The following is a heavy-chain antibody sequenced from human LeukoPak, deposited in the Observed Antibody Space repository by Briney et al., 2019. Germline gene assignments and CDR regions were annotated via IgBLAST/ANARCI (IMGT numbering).Heavy chain of an antibody. CDR1: GGSINTGGYS. CDR3: ARFAAGGSRTWTFDY. CDR2: IYQTGNT. D-gene: IGHD3-10*01. Sequence: SETLSLTCTVSGGSINTGGYSWSWVRQPPGEGLEWIGYIYQTGNTYYNPSLKSRVTISIDGSKNQFSLKLSSVTAADTAVYYCARFAAGGSRTWTFDYWGQGTLVTVSS. V-gene: IGHV4-30-2*01. J-gene: IGHJ4*02.